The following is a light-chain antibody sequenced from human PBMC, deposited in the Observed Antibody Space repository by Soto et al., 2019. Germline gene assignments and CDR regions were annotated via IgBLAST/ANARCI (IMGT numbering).Light chain of an antibody. CDR1: SSNIGSHY. CDR3: SSFSSTTTLLV. Sequence: QSALTQPPSASGTPGQRVAISCSGSSSNIGSHYVYWYQQLPGTAPKLLIYNNNQRPSGVPDRFSGSKSGTSASLAIIGLRSDDESDYYCSSFSSTTTLLVFGGGTKVTVL. V-gene: IGLV1-47*02. CDR2: NNN. J-gene: IGLJ3*02.